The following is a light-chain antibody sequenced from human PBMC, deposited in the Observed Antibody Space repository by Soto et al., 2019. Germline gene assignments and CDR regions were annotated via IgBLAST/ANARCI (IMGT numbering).Light chain of an antibody. CDR1: QSDSSSY. V-gene: IGKV3-20*01. J-gene: IGKJ1*01. CDR2: GAS. Sequence: EIVLTQSPGTLSLSPGERATLSCRASQSDSSSYLAWYQQKPGQAPRLLIYGASSRATGIPDRFSGSGSGTDFTLTISRLEPEDFAVYYCQQYGSSTPWTFGQGTKVEIK. CDR3: QQYGSSTPWT.